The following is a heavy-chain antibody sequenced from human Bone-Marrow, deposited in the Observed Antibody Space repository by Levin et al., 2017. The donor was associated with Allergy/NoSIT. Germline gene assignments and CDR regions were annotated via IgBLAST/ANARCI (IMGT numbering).Heavy chain of an antibody. J-gene: IGHJ4*02. Sequence: GGSLRLSCATSGFTFSSYSMNWVRQAPGKGLEWVSYINSSSCTIYYADSVKGRFTISRDNAKKSLYLQMSSLRVEDTAVYYCVRGLPDYWGQGTLVTVSS. CDR2: INSSSCTI. CDR3: VRGLPDY. CDR1: GFTFSSYS. V-gene: IGHV3-48*01.